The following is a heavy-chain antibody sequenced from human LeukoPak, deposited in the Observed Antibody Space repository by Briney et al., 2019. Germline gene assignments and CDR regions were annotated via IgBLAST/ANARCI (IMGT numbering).Heavy chain of an antibody. CDR3: ARDAGYYDSSGGAFDI. Sequence: SETLSLTCTVSGGSISSYYWSWIRQPPGKGLEWIGYIYYSGSTNYNPSLKSRVTISVDTSKNQFSLKLSSVTAADTAVYYCARDAGYYDSSGGAFDIWGQGTMVTVSS. D-gene: IGHD3-22*01. V-gene: IGHV4-59*01. J-gene: IGHJ3*02. CDR2: IYYSGST. CDR1: GGSISSYY.